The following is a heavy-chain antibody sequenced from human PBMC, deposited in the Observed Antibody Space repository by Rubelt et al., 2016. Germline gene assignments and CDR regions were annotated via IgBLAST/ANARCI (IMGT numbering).Heavy chain of an antibody. Sequence: QVQLQESGPGLVKPSETLSLTCTVSGGSTNSYYWSWIRQPPGKGLEWIGSIYYSGTTYYNSSLKSRVTISLDTSKNQFSLKLHPLAAADTAVYYCARGYYYGMDVWGQGTTVTVSS. CDR3: ARGYYYGMDV. CDR1: GGSTNSYY. J-gene: IGHJ6*02. D-gene: IGHD5-24*01. CDR2: IYYSGTT. V-gene: IGHV4-59*04.